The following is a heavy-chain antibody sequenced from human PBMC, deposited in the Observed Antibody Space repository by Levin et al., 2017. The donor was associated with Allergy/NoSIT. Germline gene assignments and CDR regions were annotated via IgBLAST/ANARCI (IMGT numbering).Heavy chain of an antibody. CDR2: IKPDGSEK. V-gene: IGHV3-7*01. Sequence: GESLKISFAASGFTFSPYWMTWVRQASGKGLEWVANIKPDGSEKSYVDSLKGRFTISRDNAKNSLYLEMNSLRVEDTAVYYCVRGFGMDVWGQGTTVTVSS. CDR3: VRGFGMDV. CDR1: GFTFSPYW. J-gene: IGHJ6*02.